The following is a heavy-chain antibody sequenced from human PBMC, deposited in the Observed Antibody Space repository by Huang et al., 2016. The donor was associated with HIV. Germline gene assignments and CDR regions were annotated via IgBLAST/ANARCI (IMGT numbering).Heavy chain of an antibody. CDR1: GYTFTSYG. Sequence: VQLVQSGVEVKKPGASVKVSCKASGYTFTSYGISWVRQAPGHGLEWMGWISAYKDVTNNAQNVQGRVTMTTDTSTSTAYMELRSLRSDDTAVYYCARDSPLLGVVIVVVPTAPNAFDIWGQGTMVTVSS. CDR3: ARDSPLLGVVIVVVPTAPNAFDI. CDR2: ISAYKDVT. V-gene: IGHV1-18*01. D-gene: IGHD2-2*01. J-gene: IGHJ3*02.